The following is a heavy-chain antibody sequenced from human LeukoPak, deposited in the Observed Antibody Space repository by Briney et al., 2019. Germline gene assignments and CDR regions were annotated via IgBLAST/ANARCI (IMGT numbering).Heavy chain of an antibody. Sequence: GASVKVSCKASGYTFTGYYMHWVRQATGQGLEWMGWMNPNSGNTGYAQKFQGRVTMTRNTSISTAYMELSSLRSEDTAVYYCARGGIAAAGTYWGQGTLVTVSS. J-gene: IGHJ4*02. CDR2: MNPNSGNT. CDR1: GYTFTGYY. D-gene: IGHD6-13*01. V-gene: IGHV1-8*02. CDR3: ARGGIAAAGTY.